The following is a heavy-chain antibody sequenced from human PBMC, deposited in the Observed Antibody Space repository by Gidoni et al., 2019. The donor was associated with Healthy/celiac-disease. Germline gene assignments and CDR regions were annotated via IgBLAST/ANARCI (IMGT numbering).Heavy chain of an antibody. D-gene: IGHD4-4*01. J-gene: IGHJ6*02. CDR2: TYYRSKWYN. CDR3: AREPRLHLAVGHGMDV. Sequence: QVQLQQSGPGLVKPSQTLSLTCAISGDSVSRNSAAWNWIRQSPSRGLEWLGRTYYRSKWYNDYAVSVKSRITINPDTSKNQFSLQLNSVTPEDTAVYYCAREPRLHLAVGHGMDVWGQGTTVTVSS. V-gene: IGHV6-1*01. CDR1: GDSVSRNSAA.